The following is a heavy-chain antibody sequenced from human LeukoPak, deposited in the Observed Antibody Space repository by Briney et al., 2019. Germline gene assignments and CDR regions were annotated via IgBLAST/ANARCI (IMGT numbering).Heavy chain of an antibody. V-gene: IGHV3-30*02. J-gene: IGHJ4*02. CDR2: IQSDGSNK. D-gene: IGHD5-18*01. Sequence: GGSLRLSCAASRFTFSTYGMHWVRQAPGKGLEWVALIQSDGSNKYYSDSVKGRFTISRDNSKNTLYLQMNSLRAEDTAVYYCAKDFDGYSYGTLDYWGQGTLVTVSS. CDR3: AKDFDGYSYGTLDY. CDR1: RFTFSTYG.